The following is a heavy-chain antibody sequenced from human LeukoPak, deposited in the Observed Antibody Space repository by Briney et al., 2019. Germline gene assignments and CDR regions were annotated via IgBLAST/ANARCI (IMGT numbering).Heavy chain of an antibody. CDR1: GFTFTSYA. Sequence: PGGSLRLSCAAAGFTFTSYAMGWVRQAPGKGLEWVSVISGSGGSTYYADSVKGRFTISRDNSKNTLYLQMNSLRAEDTAVYYCAKTYYHDMRCYYPLLPLDDWGQGTLVTVSP. J-gene: IGHJ4*02. D-gene: IGHD3-22*01. V-gene: IGHV3-23*01. CDR3: AKTYYHDMRCYYPLLPLDD. CDR2: ISGSGGST.